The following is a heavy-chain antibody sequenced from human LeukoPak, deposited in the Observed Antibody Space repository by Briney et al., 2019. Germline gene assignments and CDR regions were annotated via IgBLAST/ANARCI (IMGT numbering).Heavy chain of an antibody. CDR2: IYTDGNT. CDR1: GFTVSNNY. J-gene: IGHJ6*02. Sequence: GALRLSCAASGFTVSNNYMSWVRQAPGKGLEWVSVIYTDGNTYYADSVKGRFTISRDNSKNTLYLQMNSLRAEDTAVYYCAKDAEGPYYDFWSGSPYGMDVWGQGTTVTVSS. CDR3: AKDAEGPYYDFWSGSPYGMDV. D-gene: IGHD3-3*01. V-gene: IGHV3-53*05.